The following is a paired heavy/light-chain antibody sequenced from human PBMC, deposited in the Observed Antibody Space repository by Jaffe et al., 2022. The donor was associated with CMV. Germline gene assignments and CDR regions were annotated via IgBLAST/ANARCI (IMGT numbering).Light chain of an antibody. Sequence: DIQMTQSPSTVSASVGDRVTITCRASQSISSWLAWYQQKPGKGPKLLIQRASSLQSGVPSRFSGSGSGTEFTLTISSLQPDDSATYYCQQYNSYRGFGGGTKVEIK. CDR1: QSISSW. CDR2: RAS. V-gene: IGKV1-5*03. J-gene: IGKJ4*02. CDR3: QQYNSYRG.
Heavy chain of an antibody. V-gene: IGHV3-15*01. CDR3: TPEGGVDWHGYFDN. CDR2: IKSNTDGGTA. CDR1: GLSFRTTW. D-gene: IGHD2-21*02. Sequence: EVQLVQSGGGLVNPGGSLRLSCVVSGLSFRTTWMSWVRQAPGKGLEWVGRIKSNTDGGTADYPTPVKGRFIVSRDDSKNTLYLQMDSLKTEDTAVYYCTPEGGVDWHGYFDNWGPGILVTVSS. J-gene: IGHJ4*02.